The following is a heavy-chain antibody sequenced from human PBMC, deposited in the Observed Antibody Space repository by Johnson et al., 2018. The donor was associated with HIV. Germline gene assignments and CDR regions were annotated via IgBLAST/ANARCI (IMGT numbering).Heavy chain of an antibody. CDR2: IYSGGST. V-gene: IGHV3-NL1*01. CDR1: GFTFSSYA. J-gene: IGHJ3*02. CDR3: ARGISSGWSSDAFDI. Sequence: QVQLVESGGGVVQPGRSLRLSCAASGFTFSSYAMHWVRQAPGKGLVWVSVIYSGGSTYYADSVKGRFTISRDNSKNTLYLQMNSLSAEDTAVYYCARGISSGWSSDAFDIWGQGTMVTVSS. D-gene: IGHD6-19*01.